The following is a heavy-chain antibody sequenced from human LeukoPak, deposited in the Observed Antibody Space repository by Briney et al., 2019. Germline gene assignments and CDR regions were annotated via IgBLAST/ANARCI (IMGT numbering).Heavy chain of an antibody. CDR3: ARLYCDGGSCYLDY. Sequence: PPGGSLRLSCAASGFTFSSYWMHWVRQAPGKGLVWVSRINSDGTTTGYADSVKGRFTISRDNAKITLYLQMNSLRAEDTAVYYCARLYCDGGSCYLDYWGQGTLVTVSS. D-gene: IGHD4-23*01. CDR2: INSDGTTT. V-gene: IGHV3-74*01. CDR1: GFTFSSYW. J-gene: IGHJ4*02.